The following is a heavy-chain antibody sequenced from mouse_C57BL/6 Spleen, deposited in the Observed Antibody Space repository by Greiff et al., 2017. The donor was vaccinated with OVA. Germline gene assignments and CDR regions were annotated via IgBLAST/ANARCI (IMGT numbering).Heavy chain of an antibody. J-gene: IGHJ2*01. CDR2: IYPGSGNT. CDR1: GYSFTSYY. D-gene: IGHD2-5*01. Sequence: QVQLQQSGPELVKPGASVKISCKASGYSFTSYYIHWVKQRPGQGLGWIGWIYPGSGNTKYNEKFKGKATLTADTSSSTAYMQLSSLTSEDSAVYYCAREGSNYDFDYWGQGTTLTVSS. CDR3: AREGSNYDFDY. V-gene: IGHV1-66*01.